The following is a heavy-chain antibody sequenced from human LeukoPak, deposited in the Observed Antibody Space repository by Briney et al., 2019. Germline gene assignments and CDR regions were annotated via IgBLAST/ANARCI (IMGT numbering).Heavy chain of an antibody. V-gene: IGHV3-21*01. Sequence: PGGSLRLSCAASGFTFSSYTMNWVRQAPGKGLEWVSSIKGRLTISRANAKNSLYLQMNSLRVEDTAVYYCVRKSYGDFLDYDYHLDIWGKGTTVTVSS. CDR3: VRKSYGDFLDYDYHLDI. J-gene: IGHJ6*03. D-gene: IGHD4-17*01. CDR1: GFTFSSYT. CDR2: I.